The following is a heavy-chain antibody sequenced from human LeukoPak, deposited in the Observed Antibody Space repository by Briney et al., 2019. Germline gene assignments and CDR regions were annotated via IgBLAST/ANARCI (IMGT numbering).Heavy chain of an antibody. CDR3: ARESPFISYDFWNGYYY. V-gene: IGHV4-61*02. J-gene: IGHJ4*02. D-gene: IGHD3-3*01. Sequence: SETLSLTCTVSGGSISSGSYYWSWIRQPAGKGLEWIGRIYTSGSTNYNPSLKSRVTISVDTSKNQFSLKLSSVTAADTAVYYCARESPFISYDFWNGYYYWGQGTLVTVSS. CDR1: GGSISSGSYY. CDR2: IYTSGST.